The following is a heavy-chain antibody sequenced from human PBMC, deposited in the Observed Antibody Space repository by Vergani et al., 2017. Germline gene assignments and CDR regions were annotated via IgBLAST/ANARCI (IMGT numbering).Heavy chain of an antibody. CDR1: GFTFSSYS. CDR3: ARDWSIAAAGSAFDI. J-gene: IGHJ3*02. V-gene: IGHV3-48*01. Sequence: EVQLVESGGGLVQPGGSLRLSCAASGFTFSSYSMNWVRQAPGKGLEWVSYISSSSSTIYYADSVKGRFTLSRDNAKNSLYLQMNSLRAEDTAVYYCARDWSIAAAGSAFDIWGQGKWSPSLQ. CDR2: ISSSSSTI. D-gene: IGHD6-13*01.